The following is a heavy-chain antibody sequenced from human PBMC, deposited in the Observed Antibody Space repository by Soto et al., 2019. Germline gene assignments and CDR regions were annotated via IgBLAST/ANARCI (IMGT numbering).Heavy chain of an antibody. CDR1: GYTFTGYY. D-gene: IGHD2-2*01. CDR3: ARTHCSSTRCYVGSWDY. V-gene: IGHV1-2*04. Sequence: QVQLVQSGAEVKKPGASVKVSCRASGYTFTGYYMHWVRQAHGQGLEWMGWINHNSGGTNYAQNFKGWVTMTRDTSISTAYMELSRLRSDDTAVYYCARTHCSSTRCYVGSWDYWGQGTLVTVSS. J-gene: IGHJ4*02. CDR2: INHNSGGT.